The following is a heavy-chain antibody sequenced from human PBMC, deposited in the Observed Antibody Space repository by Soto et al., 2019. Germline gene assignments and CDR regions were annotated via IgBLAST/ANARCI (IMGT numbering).Heavy chain of an antibody. Sequence: PGGSLRLSCAASGFTFSNAWMSWVRQAPGKGLEWVGRIKSKTDGGTTDYAAPVKGRFTISRDDSKNTLYLQMNSLKTEDTAVYYCTTETLYCSSTSCYQVEYWGQGTLVTVSS. CDR2: IKSKTDGGTT. D-gene: IGHD2-2*01. CDR3: TTETLYCSSTSCYQVEY. CDR1: GFTFSNAW. J-gene: IGHJ4*02. V-gene: IGHV3-15*01.